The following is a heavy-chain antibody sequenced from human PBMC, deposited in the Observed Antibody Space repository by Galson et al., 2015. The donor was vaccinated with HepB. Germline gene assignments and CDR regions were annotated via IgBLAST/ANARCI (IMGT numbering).Heavy chain of an antibody. Sequence: SLRLSCAASGFTFSSYGMHWVRQAPGKGLEWVAVISYDGSNKYYADSVKGRFTISRDNSKNTLYLQMNSLRAEDTAVYYCAKDQVDCSSTSCYILDGYYYYGMDVWGQGTTVTVSS. V-gene: IGHV3-30*18. CDR2: ISYDGSNK. CDR3: AKDQVDCSSTSCYILDGYYYYGMDV. CDR1: GFTFSSYG. D-gene: IGHD2-2*02. J-gene: IGHJ6*02.